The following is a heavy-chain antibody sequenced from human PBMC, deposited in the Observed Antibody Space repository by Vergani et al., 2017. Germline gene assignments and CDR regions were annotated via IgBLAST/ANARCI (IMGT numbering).Heavy chain of an antibody. CDR3: AKDGEGYSYGYRHFDY. V-gene: IGHV3-23*01. D-gene: IGHD5-18*01. J-gene: IGHJ4*02. CDR2: ISGSGGST. CDR1: GFTFSSYA. Sequence: EVQLLESGGGLVQPGGSLRLSCAASGFTFSSYAMSWVRQAPGKGLEWVSAISGSGGSTYYPDSVKGRFTISRDNSKNTLYLQMNSLRAEDTAVYYCAKDGEGYSYGYRHFDYWGQGTLVTVSS.